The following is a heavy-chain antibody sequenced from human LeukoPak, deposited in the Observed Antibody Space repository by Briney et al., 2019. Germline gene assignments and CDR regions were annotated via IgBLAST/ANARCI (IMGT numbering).Heavy chain of an antibody. CDR2: ISGSGGST. D-gene: IGHD3-10*01. J-gene: IGHJ4*02. V-gene: IGHV3-23*01. CDR3: AKTDGSGSYYPYAY. Sequence: GGSLRLSCAASGFTFSSYAMSWVRQAPGKGLEWVSAISGSGGSTYYADSVKGRFTISRDNSKNTLYLQMNSLRAEDTAVYYCAKTDGSGSYYPYAYWGQGTLVTVSS. CDR1: GFTFSSYA.